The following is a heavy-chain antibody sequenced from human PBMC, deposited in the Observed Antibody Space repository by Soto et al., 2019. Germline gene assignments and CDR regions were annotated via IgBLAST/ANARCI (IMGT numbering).Heavy chain of an antibody. J-gene: IGHJ6*02. V-gene: IGHV3-30*18. CDR3: AKDILRDQLDWGMDV. CDR2: ISYDGRRK. CDR1: GFIFSGYG. Sequence: QVQLVESGGGVVQPGGSLRLSCSGSGFIFSGYGMHWVRQPPGKGLEWVAVISYDGRRKYYEDSVKGRFTVSRDNSLNTVYLEMNSLRVEDSAIYYCAKDILRDQLDWGMDVWGQGTTVTVSS. D-gene: IGHD3-9*01.